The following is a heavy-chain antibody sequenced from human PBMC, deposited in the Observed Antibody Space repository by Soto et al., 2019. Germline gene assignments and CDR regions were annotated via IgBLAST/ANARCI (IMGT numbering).Heavy chain of an antibody. CDR1: GFTFDDYA. D-gene: IGHD4-17*01. Sequence: EVQLVESGGGLVQPGRSLRLSCAASGFTFDDYAMHWVRQVPGKGPEWVSGISWNSGSRGYAESVRGRFTISRDNAKNSLYLQMNSLRAEDTALYYCAKSKGDREILKTTVTTFWGPFHIWGQGTMVTVSS. J-gene: IGHJ3*02. V-gene: IGHV3-9*01. CDR3: AKSKGDREILKTTVTTFWGPFHI. CDR2: ISWNSGSR.